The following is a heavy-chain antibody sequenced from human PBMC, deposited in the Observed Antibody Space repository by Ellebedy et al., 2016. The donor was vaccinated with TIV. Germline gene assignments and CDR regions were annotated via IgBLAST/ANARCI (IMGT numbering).Heavy chain of an antibody. D-gene: IGHD5-12*01. CDR2: INAANGYT. J-gene: IGHJ4*02. CDR3: ARYPASIVATI. Sequence: AASVKVSCKASGYTFTTYTMHWVRQAPGQRLEWMGRINAANGYTKYLQNFQGRVTITRDTSASTAYMELSSLRSEDTAVYYCARYPASIVATIWGQGTLVTVSS. CDR1: GYTFTTYT. V-gene: IGHV1-3*01.